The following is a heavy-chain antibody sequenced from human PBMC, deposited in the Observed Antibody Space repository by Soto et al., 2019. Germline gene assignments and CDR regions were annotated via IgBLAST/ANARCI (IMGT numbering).Heavy chain of an antibody. V-gene: IGHV1-69*12. Sequence: QVQLVQSGAEVKKPGSSVKVSCKAAGGTFSSYAISWVRQAPGQGLEWMGGIIPIFGTANYAQKFQGRVTITADASTSTAYMVLSSLRSEDTAVYYCAREGGYSGFDRRQYYFDYWGQGTLVTVSS. CDR1: GGTFSSYA. CDR3: AREGGYSGFDRRQYYFDY. D-gene: IGHD5-12*01. J-gene: IGHJ4*02. CDR2: IIPIFGTA.